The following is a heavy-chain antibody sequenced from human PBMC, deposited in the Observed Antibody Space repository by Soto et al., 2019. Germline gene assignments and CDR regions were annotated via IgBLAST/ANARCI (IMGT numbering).Heavy chain of an antibody. CDR1: GIRFSSYW. D-gene: IGHD1-1*01. CDR3: DPHTNEKH. J-gene: IGHJ4*02. Sequence: GGSLRLSCAASGIRFSSYWMSWVRQAPGKGLEWVANIKEDGSEKYYVDSVKGRFTISRDNAKNSLYLQMNSLRAEDTAVYYCDPHTNEKHWGQGTLVIVSS. CDR2: IKEDGSEK. V-gene: IGHV3-7*01.